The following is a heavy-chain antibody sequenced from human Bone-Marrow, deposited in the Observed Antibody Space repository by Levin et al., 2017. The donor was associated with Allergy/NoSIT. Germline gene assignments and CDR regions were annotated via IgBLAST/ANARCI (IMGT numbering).Heavy chain of an antibody. CDR1: GGTFSSYA. D-gene: IGHD5-12*01. CDR3: ARDLNSGYAVTQLAFDY. Sequence: SVKVSCKASGGTFSSYAISWVRQAPGQGLEWMGGIIPIFGTANYAQKFQGRVTITADESTSTAYMELSSLRSEDTAVYYCARDLNSGYAVTQLAFDYWGQGTLVTVSS. CDR2: IIPIFGTA. V-gene: IGHV1-69*13. J-gene: IGHJ4*02.